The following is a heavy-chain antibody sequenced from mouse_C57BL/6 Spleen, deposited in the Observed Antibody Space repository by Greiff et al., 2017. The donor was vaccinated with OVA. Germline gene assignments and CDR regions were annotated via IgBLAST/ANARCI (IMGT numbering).Heavy chain of an antibody. V-gene: IGHV1-82*01. CDR3: AIYYDYDDGYFDV. Sequence: VQLQQSGPELVKPGASVKISCKASGYAFSSSWMNWVKQRPGKGLEWIGRIYPGDGDTNYNGKFKGKATLTADKSSSTAYMQLSSLTSEDSAVYFGAIYYDYDDGYFDVWGTGTTVTVSS. CDR1: GYAFSSSW. D-gene: IGHD2-4*01. CDR2: IYPGDGDT. J-gene: IGHJ1*03.